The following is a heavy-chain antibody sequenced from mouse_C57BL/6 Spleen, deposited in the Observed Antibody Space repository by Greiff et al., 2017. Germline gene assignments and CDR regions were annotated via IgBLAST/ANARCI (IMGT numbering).Heavy chain of an antibody. CDR2: ISDGGSYT. V-gene: IGHV5-4*01. D-gene: IGHD2-3*01. Sequence: EVMLVESGGGLVKPGGSLKLSCAASGFTFSSYAMSWVRQTPEKRLEWVATISDGGSYTYYPDNVKGRFTISRDNAKNNLYLQMSHLKSEDTAMYYCAREGGYYTWFAYWGQGTLVTVSA. CDR3: AREGGYYTWFAY. CDR1: GFTFSSYA. J-gene: IGHJ3*01.